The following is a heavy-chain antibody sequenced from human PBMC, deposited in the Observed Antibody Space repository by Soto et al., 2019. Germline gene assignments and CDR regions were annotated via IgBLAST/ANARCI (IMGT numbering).Heavy chain of an antibody. D-gene: IGHD3-10*01. J-gene: IGHJ4*02. CDR1: VGSFSGYY. CDR3: ARVNGFGELRYYFDC. Sequence: PSETLSLTCAVYVGSFSGYYWSWIRQPPGKGLEWIGEINYGGSTNYNPSLKSRATISVDTSKNQFSLKLSSVTAADTAVYYCARVNGFGELRYYFDCWGQGTLVTVSS. V-gene: IGHV4-34*01. CDR2: INYGGST.